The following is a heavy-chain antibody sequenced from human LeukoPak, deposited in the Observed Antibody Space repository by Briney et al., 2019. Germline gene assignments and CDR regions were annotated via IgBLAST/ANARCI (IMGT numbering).Heavy chain of an antibody. V-gene: IGHV4-59*01. J-gene: IGHJ6*02. D-gene: IGHD3-3*01. CDR2: IYYSGST. CDR3: AREGYDFWSGYSYYYGMDV. CDR1: GGSISSYY. Sequence: SETLSLTCTVSGGSISSYYWRWMRQPPGKGLEWIGYIYYSGSTNYNLSLKSRVTISVDTSKNQFSLKLSSVTAADTAVYYCAREGYDFWSGYSYYYGMDVWGQGTTVTVSS.